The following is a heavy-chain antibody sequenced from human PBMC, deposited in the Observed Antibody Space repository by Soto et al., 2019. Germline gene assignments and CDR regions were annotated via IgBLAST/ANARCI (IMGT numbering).Heavy chain of an antibody. Sequence: GESLKISCKGSGYSFTSYWISWLRQMPGKGLEWMGRIDPSDSYTNYSPSFQGHVTISADKSISTAYLQWSSLKASDTAMYYCARHIPYCSGGSCYLLRYGMDVWGQGTTVTVSS. CDR1: GYSFTSYW. J-gene: IGHJ6*02. CDR2: IDPSDSYT. CDR3: ARHIPYCSGGSCYLLRYGMDV. V-gene: IGHV5-10-1*01. D-gene: IGHD2-15*01.